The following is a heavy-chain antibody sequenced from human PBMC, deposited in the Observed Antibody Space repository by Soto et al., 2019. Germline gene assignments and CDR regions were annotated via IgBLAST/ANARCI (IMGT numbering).Heavy chain of an antibody. V-gene: IGHV4-59*01. CDR1: GGSINSYY. CDR2: IYYTGST. D-gene: IGHD2-2*01. CDR3: ARGRGFCSSSSCRGYFDY. Sequence: QVQLQESGPGLVKPSETLSLTCSVSGGSINSYYWSWIRQPPGKGLEWIGNIYYTGSTNYNPSLKSRVTISVDTSKNQFSLKLSSVTAADTAVYYCARGRGFCSSSSCRGYFDYCGQGTLVTVSS. J-gene: IGHJ4*02.